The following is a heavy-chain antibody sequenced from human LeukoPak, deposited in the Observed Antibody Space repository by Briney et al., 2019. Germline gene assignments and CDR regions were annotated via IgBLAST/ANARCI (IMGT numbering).Heavy chain of an antibody. Sequence: GASVKVSCKASGYTFTSYGISWVRQAPGQGLEWMGGIIPIFGTANYAQKFQGRVTITADESTSTAYMELSSLRSEDTAVYYCARGERSYYDSSGYLPDYWGQGTLVTVSS. CDR2: IIPIFGTA. V-gene: IGHV1-69*13. J-gene: IGHJ4*02. CDR3: ARGERSYYDSSGYLPDY. CDR1: GYTFTSYG. D-gene: IGHD3-22*01.